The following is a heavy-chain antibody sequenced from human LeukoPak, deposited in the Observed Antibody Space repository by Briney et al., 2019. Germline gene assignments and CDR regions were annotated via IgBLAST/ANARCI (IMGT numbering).Heavy chain of an antibody. D-gene: IGHD2-21*02. V-gene: IGHV4-34*01. J-gene: IGHJ5*02. CDR1: GGSFSGYY. Sequence: SETLSLTCAVHGGSFSGYYWSWIRQPPGKGLEWIGEINQSGETNYNPSLMSRVTISEDTSENQFSLMLTSVTAADTAVYYCARGARGDTPYNWFDPWGQGTLVTVSS. CDR2: INQSGET. CDR3: ARGARGDTPYNWFDP.